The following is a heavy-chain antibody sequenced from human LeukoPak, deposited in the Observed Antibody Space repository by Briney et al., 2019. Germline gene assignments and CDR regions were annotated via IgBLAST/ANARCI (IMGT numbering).Heavy chain of an antibody. Sequence: GGSLRLSCTASGFTFINYSMNWVRQAPGKGLEWVALISYGGIKKSYADSVKGRFTISRENSKNTLYVQMNGLRAEDTAVYYCARQTGSGLFILPGGQGTPVTVSS. CDR3: ARQTGSGLFILP. J-gene: IGHJ4*02. V-gene: IGHV3-30*04. CDR2: ISYGGIKK. D-gene: IGHD3/OR15-3a*01. CDR1: GFTFINYS.